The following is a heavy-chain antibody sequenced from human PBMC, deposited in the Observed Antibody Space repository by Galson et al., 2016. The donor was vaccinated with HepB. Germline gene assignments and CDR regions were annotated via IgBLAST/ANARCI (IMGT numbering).Heavy chain of an antibody. D-gene: IGHD3-9*01. CDR3: ARAREPYIDVLTDSFYYGLDV. CDR2: IVPILGKA. V-gene: IGHV1-69*04. J-gene: IGHJ6*02. CDR1: GDSFIIYA. Sequence: SVKVSCKASGDSFIIYAIGWVRLAPGQGLEWMGSIVPILGKAKYAQTFQDRVTITADRSTGAAYMELSGLRSEDTAVYYCARAREPYIDVLTDSFYYGLDVWGHGTTVIVS.